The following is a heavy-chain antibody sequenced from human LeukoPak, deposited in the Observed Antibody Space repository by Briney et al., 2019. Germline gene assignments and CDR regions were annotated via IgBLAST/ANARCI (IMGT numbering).Heavy chain of an antibody. CDR1: GFTVSSNY. CDR2: INSYSSYI. J-gene: IGHJ6*04. D-gene: IGHD3-10*02. V-gene: IGHV3-21*01. CDR3: AELGITMIGGV. Sequence: PGGSLRLSCAASGFTVSSNYMSWVRQAPGKGLEWVSSINSYSSYIYYADSVKGRFTISRDNAKNSLYLQMNSLRAEDTAVYYCAELGITMIGGVWGKGTTVTISS.